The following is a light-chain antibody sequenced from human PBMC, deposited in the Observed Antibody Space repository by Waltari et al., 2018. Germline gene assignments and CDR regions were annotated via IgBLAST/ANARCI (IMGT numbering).Light chain of an antibody. J-gene: IGKJ4*01. V-gene: IGKV1-39*01. CDR1: QSLSNY. CDR3: QQGYGNPIT. CDR2: GAS. Sequence: DIQMTQSPSSLSASIGDRVTITRRASQSLSNYVNWYQQLLGKAPKRLVYGASNVPSGVPARFSGSGSGTEFTLTISSLQPEDFATYSCQQGYGNPITFGGGTKVDI.